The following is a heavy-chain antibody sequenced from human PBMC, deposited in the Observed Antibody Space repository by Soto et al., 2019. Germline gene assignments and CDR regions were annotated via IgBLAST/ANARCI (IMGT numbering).Heavy chain of an antibody. D-gene: IGHD3-3*01. V-gene: IGHV3-15*07. J-gene: IGHJ4*02. CDR2: IRSSSDGGTT. Sequence: VHLVESGGGVVPPGGSLTLSCAASGFTFANAWMNWVRQAPGKGLEWVGRIRSSSDGGTTDYAAPVKGRFTFSRDDSKNTLFLHMNSLKTEDTAVYYCTTSIFGVVTAHWGQGTLVTVS. CDR3: TTSIFGVVTAH. CDR1: GFTFANAW.